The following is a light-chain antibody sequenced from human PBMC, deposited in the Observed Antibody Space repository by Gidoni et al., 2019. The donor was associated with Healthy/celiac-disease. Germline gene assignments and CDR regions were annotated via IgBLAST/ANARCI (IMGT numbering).Light chain of an antibody. CDR1: KLGDKY. J-gene: IGLJ2*01. Sequence: SYELTQPPSVSVSPGQTASITCSGDKLGDKYACWYQQKPGQSPVLDIYQGSKRPSGIPERFSGSNSGNTATLTISGTQAMDEADYYCQAWDSSNVVFGGGTKLTVL. V-gene: IGLV3-1*01. CDR3: QAWDSSNVV. CDR2: QGS.